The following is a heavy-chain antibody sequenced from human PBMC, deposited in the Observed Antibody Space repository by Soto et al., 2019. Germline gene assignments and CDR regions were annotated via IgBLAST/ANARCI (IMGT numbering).Heavy chain of an antibody. CDR3: ARDQGGSSWSYYYYYYGMDV. CDR2: IYYSGST. Sequence: PETLSLPCSVSDGPMSSYHWSWTRPAPGNGLKWIGYIYYSGSTNYNPYLKSRVTISVDTSKNQFSLKLSSGTASDAAVYYCARDQGGSSWSYYYYYYGMDVWGQGTTVTVSS. D-gene: IGHD6-13*01. J-gene: IGHJ6*02. CDR1: DGPMSSYH. V-gene: IGHV4-59*01.